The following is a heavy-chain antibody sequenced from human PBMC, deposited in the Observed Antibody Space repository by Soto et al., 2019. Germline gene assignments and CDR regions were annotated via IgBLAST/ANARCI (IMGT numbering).Heavy chain of an antibody. CDR2: IYHSGST. Sequence: TLSLTCAVCGGSISRGAYSWSWIRQPPGKGLEWIGYIYHSGSTYYNPSLKSRVTISVDRSKNQFSLKLSSVTAADTAVYYCARVPTPWGQGTLVTVSS. J-gene: IGHJ5*02. CDR1: GGSISRGAYS. D-gene: IGHD2-2*01. CDR3: ARVPTP. V-gene: IGHV4-30-2*01.